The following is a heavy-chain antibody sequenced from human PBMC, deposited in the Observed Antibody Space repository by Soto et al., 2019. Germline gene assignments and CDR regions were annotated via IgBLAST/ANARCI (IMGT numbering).Heavy chain of an antibody. Sequence: SETLSLTCTVSGGSISSYYWSWIRQPPGKGLEWIGYIYYSGSTNYNPSLKSRVTISVDTSKNQFSLKLSSVTAADTAVYYCARVRNYGDYDYWGQGTLVPSPQ. CDR2: IYYSGST. J-gene: IGHJ4*02. CDR3: ARVRNYGDYDY. CDR1: GGSISSYY. D-gene: IGHD4-17*01. V-gene: IGHV4-59*01.